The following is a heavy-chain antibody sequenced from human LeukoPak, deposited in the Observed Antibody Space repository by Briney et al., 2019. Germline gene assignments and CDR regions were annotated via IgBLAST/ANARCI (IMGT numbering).Heavy chain of an antibody. V-gene: IGHV3-48*02. CDR2: ISSSSSTL. J-gene: IGHJ5*02. CDR1: GFTFSSYS. Sequence: QPGGSLRLSCAASGFTFSSYSMNWVRQAPGKGLEWVSYISSSSSTLYYADSVKGRFTISRDNAKNSLYLQMNSLRDEDTAVYYCARGPVYSYGFNWFDPWGQGTLVTVSS. CDR3: ARGPVYSYGFNWFDP. D-gene: IGHD5-18*01.